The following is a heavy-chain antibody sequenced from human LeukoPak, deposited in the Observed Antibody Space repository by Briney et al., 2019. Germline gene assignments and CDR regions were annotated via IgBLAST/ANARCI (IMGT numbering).Heavy chain of an antibody. Sequence: PGRSLRLSCAASGFTFSSYGMHWVRQAPGKGVEWVAVISYDGSNKYYADSVKGRFTISRDNSKNTLYLQMNSLRAEDTAVYYCAKRGGRGYYDSSGYVDYYGMDVWGQGTTVTVSS. CDR3: AKRGGRGYYDSSGYVDYYGMDV. J-gene: IGHJ6*02. CDR1: GFTFSSYG. V-gene: IGHV3-30*18. D-gene: IGHD3-22*01. CDR2: ISYDGSNK.